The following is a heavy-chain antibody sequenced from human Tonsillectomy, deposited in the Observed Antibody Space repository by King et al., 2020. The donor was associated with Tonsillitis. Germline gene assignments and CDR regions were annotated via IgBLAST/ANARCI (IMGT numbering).Heavy chain of an antibody. CDR2: ISSSSNYI. J-gene: IGHJ4*02. CDR3: ARGDGTVTTNFGY. CDR1: GFTFSSYS. V-gene: IGHV3-21*01. D-gene: IGHD4-17*01. Sequence: VQLVESGGGLVKPGGSLRLSCAASGFTFSSYSMNWVRQAPGKGLEWVSSISSSSNYIYYADSVKGRFTISRDNAKNSLYLQMNSLRAEDTAVYYCARGDGTVTTNFGYWDQGTLVTVSP.